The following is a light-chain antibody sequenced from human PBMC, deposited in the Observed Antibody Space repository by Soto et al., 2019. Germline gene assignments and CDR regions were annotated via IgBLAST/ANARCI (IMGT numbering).Light chain of an antibody. J-gene: IGKJ1*01. Sequence: EIVMTQSPATLSGSPGERATLSCRASQSVSTNLAWYQQKPGQAPRLLIYGASTRATGIPARFSGSGSGTEFTLTISSRQSDDFAVYYCQQYTNRPPWTFGQGNKV. CDR1: QSVSTN. CDR2: GAS. CDR3: QQYTNRPPWT. V-gene: IGKV3-15*01.